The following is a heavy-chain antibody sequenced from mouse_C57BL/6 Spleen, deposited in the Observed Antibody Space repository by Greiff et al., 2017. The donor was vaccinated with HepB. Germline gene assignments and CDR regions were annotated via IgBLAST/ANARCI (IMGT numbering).Heavy chain of an antibody. CDR2: IWSGGST. J-gene: IGHJ3*01. D-gene: IGHD4-1*01. CDR3: SRAGTGFAY. V-gene: IGHV2-2*01. Sequence: QVQLKESGPGLVQPSQSLSITCTVSGFSLTSYGVHWVRQSPGKGLEWLGVIWSGGSTDYNAAFISRLSISKDNSKSQVFFKMNRRQADDTAIYYCSRAGTGFAYWGQGTLVTVSA. CDR1: GFSLTSYG.